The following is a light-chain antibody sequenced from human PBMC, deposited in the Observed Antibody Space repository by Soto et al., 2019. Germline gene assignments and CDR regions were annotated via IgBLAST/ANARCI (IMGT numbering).Light chain of an antibody. CDR1: QGIRND. J-gene: IGKJ2*03. V-gene: IGKV1-6*01. CDR3: QHGYVAPYS. Sequence: IQMTQSPSSLSASVGDRVTITCRASQGIRNDLGWYQQKPGEVPKLLIYSASTLHSGVPSRFTGSGSETDFTLTIRSLQPEDFATYYCQHGYVAPYSFGQGTKVDIK. CDR2: SAS.